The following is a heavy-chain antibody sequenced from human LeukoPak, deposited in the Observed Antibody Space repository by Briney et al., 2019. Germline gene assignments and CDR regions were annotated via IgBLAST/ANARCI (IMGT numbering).Heavy chain of an antibody. D-gene: IGHD3-16*02. CDR2: IRYDGSNK. Sequence: GGSLRLSCAASGFTFSSYGMHWVRQAPGKGLEWVAFIRYDGSNKYYADSVKGRFTISRDNAKNSLYLQMNTLRVEDTAVYYCVRRYMATSAEDFDYWGQGTLVTVFS. CDR1: GFTFSSYG. CDR3: VRRYMATSAEDFDY. J-gene: IGHJ4*02. V-gene: IGHV3-30*02.